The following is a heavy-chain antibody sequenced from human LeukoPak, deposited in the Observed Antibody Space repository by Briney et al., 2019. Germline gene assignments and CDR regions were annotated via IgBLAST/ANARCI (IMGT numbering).Heavy chain of an antibody. CDR2: IYSSGAT. CDR3: AREKSRGLDP. Sequence: SETLSLTCTVSGGSISSGGYYWSWIRQPAGKGLEWIGRIYSSGATNYNPSLQSRVTISVDTSKNLFSLRLSSVTAADTAVYYCAREKSRGLDPWGQGTLVTVSS. V-gene: IGHV4-61*02. J-gene: IGHJ5*02. D-gene: IGHD3-10*01. CDR1: GGSISSGGYY.